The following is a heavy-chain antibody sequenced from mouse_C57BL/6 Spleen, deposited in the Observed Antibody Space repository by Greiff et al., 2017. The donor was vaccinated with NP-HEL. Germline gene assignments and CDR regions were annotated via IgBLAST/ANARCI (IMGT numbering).Heavy chain of an antibody. V-gene: IGHV1-69*01. D-gene: IGHD4-1*01. CDR3: ARWNWDWYFDV. J-gene: IGHJ1*03. CDR1: GYTFTSYW. Sequence: QLQQSGAELVMPGASVKLSCKASGYTFTSYWMHWVKQRPGQGLEWIGEIDPSDSYTNYNQKFKGKSKLTVDKSSSTAYMQLSSLTSEDSAVYYCARWNWDWYFDVWGTGTTVTVSS. CDR2: IDPSDSYT.